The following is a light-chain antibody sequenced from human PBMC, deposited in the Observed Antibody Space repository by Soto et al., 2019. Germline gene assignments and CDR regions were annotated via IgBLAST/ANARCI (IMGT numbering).Light chain of an antibody. V-gene: IGLV2-14*01. J-gene: IGLJ1*01. Sequence: QSALTQPASVSGSPGQSITISCTGTSSDVGGYNYVSWYQQHPGKAPKLMIFEVSNRPSGVSHRFSGSKSGNTASLTISGLQAEDEADYYCTSYTSSSTYVFGTGTNFTVL. CDR2: EVS. CDR3: TSYTSSSTYV. CDR1: SSDVGGYNY.